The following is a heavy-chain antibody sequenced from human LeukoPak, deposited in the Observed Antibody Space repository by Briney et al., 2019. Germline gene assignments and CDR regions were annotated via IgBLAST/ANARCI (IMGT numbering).Heavy chain of an antibody. CDR1: GGTFSSYA. V-gene: IGHV1-69*06. J-gene: IGHJ5*02. Sequence: ASVKVSCKASGGTFSSYAISWGRQAPGQGLEWMGGIIPIFGTANYAQKFQGRVTITADKSTSTAYMELSSLRSEDTAVYYCAREVTAIGVISWFDPWGQGTLVTVSS. CDR3: AREVTAIGVISWFDP. CDR2: IIPIFGTA. D-gene: IGHD2-21*02.